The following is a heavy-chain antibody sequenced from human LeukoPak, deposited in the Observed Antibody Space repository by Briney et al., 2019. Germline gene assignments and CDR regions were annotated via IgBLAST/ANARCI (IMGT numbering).Heavy chain of an antibody. V-gene: IGHV4-30-4*08. D-gene: IGHD3-22*01. CDR1: GGSIRRGDYY. Sequence: PSETMSLTSTVSGGSIRRGDYYWSWIRQPPGKGLEWIGYIYYSGNTYYNPSLKSRVTISVDTSRKQFSLKLSSVTAADTAVYYCARATITMMVGIPADAFDIWGQGTMVTVSS. CDR3: ARATITMMVGIPADAFDI. CDR2: IYYSGNT. J-gene: IGHJ3*02.